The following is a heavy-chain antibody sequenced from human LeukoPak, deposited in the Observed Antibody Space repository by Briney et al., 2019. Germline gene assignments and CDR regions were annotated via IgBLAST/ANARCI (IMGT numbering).Heavy chain of an antibody. D-gene: IGHD3-22*01. Sequence: GGSLRLSCAASGLTFSSYSMNWVRQAPGKGLEWVSVIYSGGSTYYADSVKGRFTISRDNSKNTLYLQMNSLRAEDTAVYYCARDYDTSRGTAFDIWGQGTMVTVSS. CDR2: IYSGGST. CDR3: ARDYDTSRGTAFDI. J-gene: IGHJ3*02. CDR1: GLTFSSYS. V-gene: IGHV3-53*01.